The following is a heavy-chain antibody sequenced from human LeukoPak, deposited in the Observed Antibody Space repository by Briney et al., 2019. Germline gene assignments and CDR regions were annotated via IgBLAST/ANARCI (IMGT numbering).Heavy chain of an antibody. CDR1: GFTVSSNY. D-gene: IGHD3-22*01. J-gene: IGHJ3*02. Sequence: GGSLRLSCAASGFTVSSNYMNWVRQAPGKGLEWVSVFYSGGRTYYADSVKDRFTISRDYSKDTLYLQMNSLRAEDTAVYYCARRHYYGSSGYSPHDAFDIWGQGTMVTVSS. CDR2: FYSGGRT. CDR3: ARRHYYGSSGYSPHDAFDI. V-gene: IGHV3-66*04.